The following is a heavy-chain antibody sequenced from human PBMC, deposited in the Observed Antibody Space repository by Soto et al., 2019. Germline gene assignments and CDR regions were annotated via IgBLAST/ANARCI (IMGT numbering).Heavy chain of an antibody. CDR3: AAAKLLPFEY. V-gene: IGHV3-64D*06. CDR2: ISNQGDTT. Sequence: TRGSLRLSCSTSGFTFSVYKMHWVRQAPGKGLEYVSGISNQGDTTYYADSVKGRFTISRDNSKNTLYFQMSSLRPEDTAVYYCAAAKLLPFEYWGQGTQVTVSS. CDR1: GFTFSVYK. D-gene: IGHD2-15*01. J-gene: IGHJ4*02.